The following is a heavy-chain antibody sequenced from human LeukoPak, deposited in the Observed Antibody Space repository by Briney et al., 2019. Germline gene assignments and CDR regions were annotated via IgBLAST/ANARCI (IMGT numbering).Heavy chain of an antibody. CDR3: SNGHYGLDV. Sequence: GGSLRLSCAASGCTFSASSLNWVRQASGKGLEWVGRVGSKVDNYATAYAESVKGRFIISREDSKNTAYLQMNSLKTDDTAVYYCSNGHYGLDVWGQGTTVTVSS. V-gene: IGHV3-73*01. CDR2: VGSKVDNYAT. CDR1: GCTFSASS. J-gene: IGHJ6*02.